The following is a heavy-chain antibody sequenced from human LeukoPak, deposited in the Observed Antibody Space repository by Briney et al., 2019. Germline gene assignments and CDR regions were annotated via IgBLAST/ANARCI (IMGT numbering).Heavy chain of an antibody. CDR1: GYSISSGYH. D-gene: IGHD1-7*01. CDR3: ARGFNWNSPYDY. J-gene: IGHJ4*02. Sequence: ASETLSLTCTVSGYSISSGYHWGWIRQPPGKGLEWIGTIYHSGSTYYNPSLKSRVTISVDTSKNQFSLKLSSVTAADTAVYYCARGFNWNSPYDYWGQGTLVTVSS. CDR2: IYHSGST. V-gene: IGHV4-38-2*02.